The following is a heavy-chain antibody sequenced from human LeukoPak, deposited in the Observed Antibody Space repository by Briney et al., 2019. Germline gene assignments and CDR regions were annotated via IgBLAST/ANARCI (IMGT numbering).Heavy chain of an antibody. CDR2: MYNSGST. D-gene: IGHD6-6*01. V-gene: IGHV4-4*09. J-gene: IGHJ6*03. Sequence: SETLSLTCSVSGDSVSRYYWNWIRQPPGKGLEWIGLMYNSGSTNYNPSLKSRVTISVDTSKNQFSLKLSSVTAADTAVYYCASGKIPDISRARPTYYYYYYMDVWGKGTTVTVSS. CDR1: GDSVSRYY. CDR3: ASGKIPDISRARPTYYYYYYMDV.